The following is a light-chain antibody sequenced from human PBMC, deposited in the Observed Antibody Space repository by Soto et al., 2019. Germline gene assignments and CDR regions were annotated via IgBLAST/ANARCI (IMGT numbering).Light chain of an antibody. Sequence: QSALTQPPSAPGSPGQSVTISCTRTSSDIGGYNSVSWYQQHPGKAPRLMIYEVNKRPSGVPDRFSGSKSGYTASLTVSGLQTEDEAFYYCSSSAGIYHYLVFGGGTKLTVL. V-gene: IGLV2-8*01. CDR3: SSSAGIYHYLV. CDR1: SSDIGGYNS. CDR2: EVN. J-gene: IGLJ3*02.